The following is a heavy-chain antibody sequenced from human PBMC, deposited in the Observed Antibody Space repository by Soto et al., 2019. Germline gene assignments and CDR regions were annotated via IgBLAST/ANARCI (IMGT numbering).Heavy chain of an antibody. V-gene: IGHV3-30*18. D-gene: IGHD1-26*01. Sequence: QVQLVESGGGVVQPGRSLRLSCAASGFTFSSYGMHWVRQAPGKGLELVAVISYDGSNKYYADSVKGRFTISRDNSKNTLYLQMNSLRAEDTAVYYCAKFSAKELKRNYYGMDVWGQGTTVTVSS. CDR3: AKFSAKELKRNYYGMDV. J-gene: IGHJ6*02. CDR1: GFTFSSYG. CDR2: ISYDGSNK.